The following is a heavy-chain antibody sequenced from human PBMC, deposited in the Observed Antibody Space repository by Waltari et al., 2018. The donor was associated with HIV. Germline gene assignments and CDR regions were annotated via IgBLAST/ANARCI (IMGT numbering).Heavy chain of an antibody. CDR2: VNTANGHT. D-gene: IGHD6-19*01. Sequence: VQLVQSGTEEKRPGASVKNSCTASGYSFTSQAIHWVRQAPGQRLEWVGWVNTANGHTKESQNFQGRVTITRDTSATTASMELNSLRSEDTAVYYCAREMSLIRVIAVAMDVWGQGTTVTVSS. CDR1: GYSFTSQA. CDR3: AREMSLIRVIAVAMDV. V-gene: IGHV1-3*05. J-gene: IGHJ6*02.